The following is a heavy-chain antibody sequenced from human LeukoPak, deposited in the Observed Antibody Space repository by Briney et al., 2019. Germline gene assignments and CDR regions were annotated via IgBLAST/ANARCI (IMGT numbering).Heavy chain of an antibody. CDR1: GFTFSSYE. Sequence: GGSLTLSCAASGFTFSSYEMNWVRQAPGKGLEWVSYISSSGSTIYYADSVKGRFTISRDNAKNSLYLQMNSLRAEDTAFCSCARTILTRYAGLRYGGQGTLVTVSS. J-gene: IGHJ4*02. CDR3: ARTILTRYAGLRY. D-gene: IGHD3-9*01. V-gene: IGHV3-48*03. CDR2: ISSSGSTI.